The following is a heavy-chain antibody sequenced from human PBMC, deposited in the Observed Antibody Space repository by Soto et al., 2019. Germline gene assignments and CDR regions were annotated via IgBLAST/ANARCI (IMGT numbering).Heavy chain of an antibody. J-gene: IGHJ6*02. CDR2: ISGSGGST. Sequence: GGSLRLSCAASGFTFSSYAMSWVRQAPGKGLEWVSAISGSGGSTYYADSVKGRFTISRDNSKNTLYLQMNSLRAEDTAVYYCAKVVSNLQYYDFWSGYGPAYYYYGMDVWGQGTTVTVSS. D-gene: IGHD3-3*01. CDR1: GFTFSSYA. CDR3: AKVVSNLQYYDFWSGYGPAYYYYGMDV. V-gene: IGHV3-23*01.